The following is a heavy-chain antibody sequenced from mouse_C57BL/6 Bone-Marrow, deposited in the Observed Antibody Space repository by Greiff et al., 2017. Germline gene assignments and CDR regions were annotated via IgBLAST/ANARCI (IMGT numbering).Heavy chain of an antibody. D-gene: IGHD1-1*01. J-gene: IGHJ2*01. CDR2: IDPSDSYT. CDR3: AREEFTTVVNFDY. V-gene: IGHV1-50*01. Sequence: QVQLQQPGAELVKPGASVKLSCKASGYTFTSYWLQWVKQRPGQGLEWIGEIDPSDSYTNYNQKFKGKATLTVDTSSSTAYMQLSSLTSEDSVVDYCAREEFTTVVNFDYWGQGTMLTVSS. CDR1: GYTFTSYW.